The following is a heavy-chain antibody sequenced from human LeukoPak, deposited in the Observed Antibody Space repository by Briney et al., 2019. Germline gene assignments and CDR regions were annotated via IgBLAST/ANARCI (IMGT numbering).Heavy chain of an antibody. J-gene: IGHJ4*02. D-gene: IGHD1-26*01. V-gene: IGHV3-48*04. CDR3: ARVSSYQYYFDY. Sequence: GGSLRLSCAASGFTFNTQSMNWVRQAPGKGLEWVSYISSSGSTIYYADSVKGRFTISRDNAKNSLYLQMNSLRAEDTAVYYCARVSSYQYYFDYWGQGTLVTVSS. CDR2: ISSSGSTI. CDR1: GFTFNTQS.